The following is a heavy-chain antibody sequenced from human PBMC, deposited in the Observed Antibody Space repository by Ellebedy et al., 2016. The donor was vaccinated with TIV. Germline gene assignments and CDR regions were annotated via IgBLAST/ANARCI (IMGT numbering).Heavy chain of an antibody. Sequence: SETLSLTXTVSGGSIKTYYWSWIRHPPGKGLEWIGYIYYSGSTNYNPSLKSRVTMSVETSKNQFSLKLSSVTTADTAVYYCATTSGDYWSGTLDYWGQGALVTVSS. D-gene: IGHD3-3*01. J-gene: IGHJ4*02. V-gene: IGHV4-59*13. CDR3: ATTSGDYWSGTLDY. CDR1: GGSIKTYY. CDR2: IYYSGST.